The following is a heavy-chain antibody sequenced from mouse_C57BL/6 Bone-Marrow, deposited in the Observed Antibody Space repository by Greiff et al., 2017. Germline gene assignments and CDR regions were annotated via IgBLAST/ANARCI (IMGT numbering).Heavy chain of an antibody. J-gene: IGHJ1*03. V-gene: IGHV5-9*01. D-gene: IGHD6-1*01. CDR3: ARRGAAGYFDV. CDR1: GFTFSSYT. Sequence: EVKVVESGGGLVKPGGSLKLSCAASGFTFSSYTMSWVRQTPEKRLEWVATISGGGGNTYYPDSVKGRFTISRDNAKNTLYLHMSSLRSEDTALYYCARRGAAGYFDVWGTGTTVTVSS. CDR2: ISGGGGNT.